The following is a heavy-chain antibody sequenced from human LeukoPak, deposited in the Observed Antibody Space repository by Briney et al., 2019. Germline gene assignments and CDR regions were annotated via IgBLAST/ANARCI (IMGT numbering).Heavy chain of an antibody. D-gene: IGHD3-9*01. CDR2: ISSSSSYI. J-gene: IGHJ6*03. Sequence: GGSLRLSCAASGFTFSSYSMNWVRQAPGKGLEWVSFISSSSSYIYYADSVKGRFTISRDNAKNSLYLQMNSLRAEDTAVYYCARGSDRGLSGRDDPNKDMDVWGKGTTVTVSS. CDR1: GFTFSSYS. CDR3: ARGSDRGLSGRDDPNKDMDV. V-gene: IGHV3-21*01.